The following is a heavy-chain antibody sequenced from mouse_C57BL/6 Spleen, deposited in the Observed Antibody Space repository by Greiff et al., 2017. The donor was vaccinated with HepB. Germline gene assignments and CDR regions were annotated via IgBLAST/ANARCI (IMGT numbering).Heavy chain of an antibody. CDR2: INPNNGGT. Sequence: EVQLQQSGPELVKPGASVKISCKASGYTFTDYYMNWVKQSHGKSLEWIGDINPNNGGTSYNQKFKGKATLTVDKSSSTAYMELRSLTSEESAVYNCARSGLYGSRGGYWGKGTTLTVSS. V-gene: IGHV1-26*01. J-gene: IGHJ2*01. CDR1: GYTFTDYY. D-gene: IGHD1-1*01. CDR3: ARSGLYGSRGGY.